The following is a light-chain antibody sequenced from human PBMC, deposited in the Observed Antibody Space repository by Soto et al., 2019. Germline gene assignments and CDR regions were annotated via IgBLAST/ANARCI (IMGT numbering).Light chain of an antibody. J-gene: IGLJ3*02. CDR3: QTWGTVIQV. Sequence: QLVLTQSPSASASLGASVKLTCTLSRGHSSYAIAWHQQQPEKGPRYLMKLNSDGSHSKGDEIPDRFSGSSSGAGRYLTISSLQSEDEADYYCQTWGTVIQVFGGGTKLTVL. CDR1: RGHSSYA. V-gene: IGLV4-69*01. CDR2: LNSDGSH.